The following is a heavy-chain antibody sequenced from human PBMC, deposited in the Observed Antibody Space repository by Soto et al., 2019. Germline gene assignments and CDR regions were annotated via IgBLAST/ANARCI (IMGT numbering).Heavy chain of an antibody. CDR3: ARELQGLYYFDY. CDR2: INGGNGNT. J-gene: IGHJ4*02. V-gene: IGHV1-3*01. CDR1: EYTFTSYT. Sequence: ASVKVSCKASEYTFTSYTMHWVRQAPGQRLEWMGWINGGNGNTKYSQKFQGRVTITRDTSASTAYIELSSLRSDDTAVYYCARELQGLYYFDYWGQGTLVTVSS. D-gene: IGHD4-4*01.